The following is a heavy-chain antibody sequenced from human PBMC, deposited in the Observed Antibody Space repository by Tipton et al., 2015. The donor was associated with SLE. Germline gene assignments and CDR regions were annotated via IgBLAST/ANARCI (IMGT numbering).Heavy chain of an antibody. D-gene: IGHD3-22*01. CDR1: LYSIGSGFY. J-gene: IGHJ4*02. V-gene: IGHV4-38-2*02. Sequence: LRLSCTVSLYSIGSGFYWDWVRQAPGKGLEWVATMHHNGSTYYNPSLRSRVAVSMDTSRNQFSLRLSSVTAADTAAYYCAGDSSGSYYDRGGYYQLANRHFALWGRGILVSVSS. CDR3: AGDSSGSYYDRGGYYQLANRHFAL. CDR2: MHHNGST.